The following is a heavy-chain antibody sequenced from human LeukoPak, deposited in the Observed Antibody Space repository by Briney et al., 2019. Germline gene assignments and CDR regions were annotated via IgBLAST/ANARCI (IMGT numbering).Heavy chain of an antibody. CDR3: ARDQDYYGSGSYRDV. D-gene: IGHD3-10*01. CDR2: INPNSGGT. V-gene: IGHV1-2*02. J-gene: IGHJ6*02. CDR1: GYTFTGYY. Sequence: ASVKVSCKASGYTFTGYYMHWVRQAPGQGLEWMGWINPNSGGTNYAQKFQGRVTMTRDTSISTAYMELSRLRSDDTAVYYCARDQDYYGSGSYRDVWGQGTTVTVSS.